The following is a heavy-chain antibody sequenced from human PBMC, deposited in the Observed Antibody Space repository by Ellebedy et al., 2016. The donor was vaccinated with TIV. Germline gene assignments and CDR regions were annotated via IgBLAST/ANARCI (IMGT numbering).Heavy chain of an antibody. CDR3: AKAIYGGNFAGNYFDY. CDR2: ISGSGGST. J-gene: IGHJ4*02. V-gene: IGHV3-23*01. D-gene: IGHD4-23*01. CDR1: GFTFSSYA. Sequence: GGSLRLSXAASGFTFSSYAMSWVRQAPGKGLEWVSAISGSGGSTYYADSVKGRFTISRDNSKNTLYLQMNSLRAEDTAVYYCAKAIYGGNFAGNYFDYWGQGTLVTVSS.